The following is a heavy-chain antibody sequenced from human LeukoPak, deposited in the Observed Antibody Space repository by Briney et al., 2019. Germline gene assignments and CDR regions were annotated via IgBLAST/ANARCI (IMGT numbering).Heavy chain of an antibody. J-gene: IGHJ4*02. CDR3: ARQAGYSTGWYGGYYFDH. D-gene: IGHD6-19*01. CDR2: IAVCNGDT. Sequence: ASVKVSCKASGYTFTSYSISWVRQAPGQGPEWMGWIAVCNGDTKFLQKFQGRVTLTTDASTNTAYMELRSLTSDDTAVYYCARQAGYSTGWYGGYYFDHWGQGTPVTVSA. V-gene: IGHV1-18*01. CDR1: GYTFTSYS.